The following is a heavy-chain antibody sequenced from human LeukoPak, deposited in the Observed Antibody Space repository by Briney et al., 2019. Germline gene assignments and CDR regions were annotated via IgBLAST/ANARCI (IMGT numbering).Heavy chain of an antibody. J-gene: IGHJ4*02. CDR2: IYYSGST. Sequence: KPSETLSLTCTVSGGSISSYYWSWIRQPPGKGLEWIGYIYYSGSTNYNPSLKSRVTISVDTSENQFSLKLSSVTAADTAVYYCARGRNWDLFDYWGQGALVTVSS. V-gene: IGHV4-59*01. D-gene: IGHD1-26*01. CDR1: GGSISSYY. CDR3: ARGRNWDLFDY.